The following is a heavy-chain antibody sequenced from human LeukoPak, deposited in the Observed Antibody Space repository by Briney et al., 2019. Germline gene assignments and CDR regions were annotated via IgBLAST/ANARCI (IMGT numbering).Heavy chain of an antibody. CDR3: ARGGILRGTYYFDD. V-gene: IGHV4-59*01. Sequence: SETLSLTCTVSGGSISNYSWSWIRQPPGKGLEWIGNIYYSGNTNYNPSLKSRVTISIDRSKSQFSLKLSSVTAADAAVYYCARGGILRGTYYFDDWGQGTLVTVSS. D-gene: IGHD3-16*01. CDR1: GGSISNYS. J-gene: IGHJ4*02. CDR2: IYYSGNT.